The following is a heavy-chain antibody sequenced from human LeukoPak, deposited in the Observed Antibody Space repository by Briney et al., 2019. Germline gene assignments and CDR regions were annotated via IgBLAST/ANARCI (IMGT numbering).Heavy chain of an antibody. CDR1: GFTFSSYG. D-gene: IGHD2-21*02. V-gene: IGHV3-30*18. CDR3: AKGRWGLTINNFDL. J-gene: IGHJ3*01. Sequence: GGSLRLSCAASGFTFSSYGMHWVRQAPGKGLEWVAVISYDGSNKYYADSVKGRFTISRDSSKNTLYLQMNSLGGEDTALYYCAKGRWGLTINNFDLWGQGTMVTVSS. CDR2: ISYDGSNK.